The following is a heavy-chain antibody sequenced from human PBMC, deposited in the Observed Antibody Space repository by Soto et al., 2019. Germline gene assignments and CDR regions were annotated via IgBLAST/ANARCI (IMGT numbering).Heavy chain of an antibody. J-gene: IGHJ4*02. V-gene: IGHV3-30*18. CDR3: AKDRYRSGWTFAY. Sequence: LRLSCAASGFTFSSYGMHWVRQAPGKGLEWVAVISYDGSNKYYADSVKGRFTISRDNSKNTLYLQMNSLRAEDTAVYYCAKDRYRSGWTFAYWGKGTLVTVSS. CDR1: GFTFSSYG. CDR2: ISYDGSNK. D-gene: IGHD6-19*01.